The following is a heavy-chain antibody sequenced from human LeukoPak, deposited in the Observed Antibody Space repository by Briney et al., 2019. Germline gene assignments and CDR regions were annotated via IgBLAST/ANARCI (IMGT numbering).Heavy chain of an antibody. CDR1: GYTFTAYY. D-gene: IGHD6-13*01. CDR2: IYPKSSDT. J-gene: IGHJ3*02. CDR3: ARDEAAAKTNALDI. Sequence: SVKVSCKASGYTFTAYYLHWVRQAPGQGLEWMGYIYPKSSDTNYAQNFQGRVTMTMDTSISTVYMELSRLTSNDTAVYYCARDEAAAKTNALDIWGQGTKVTVSS. V-gene: IGHV1-2*02.